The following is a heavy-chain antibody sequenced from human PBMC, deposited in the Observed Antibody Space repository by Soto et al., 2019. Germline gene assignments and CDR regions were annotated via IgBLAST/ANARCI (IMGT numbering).Heavy chain of an antibody. CDR3: ASDTAAMGYYGMDV. CDR1: GGSISSGGYY. V-gene: IGHV4-31*03. Sequence: QVQLQESGPGLVKPSQTLSLTCTVSGGSISSGGYYWSLIRQHPGKGLEWIGYIYYSGSTYYNPSLQSRVTNSVDTSKHQFSLTLSSVTAADTAVYYCASDTAAMGYYGMDVWGQGTTVTVSS. CDR2: IYYSGST. J-gene: IGHJ6*02. D-gene: IGHD2-2*01.